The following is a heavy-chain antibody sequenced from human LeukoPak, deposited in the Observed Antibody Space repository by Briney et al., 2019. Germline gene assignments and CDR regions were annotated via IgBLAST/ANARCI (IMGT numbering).Heavy chain of an antibody. CDR2: ISGSGGST. CDR1: GFPFSIFA. V-gene: IGHV3-23*01. Sequence: PGGSLRLSCAASGFPFSIFALSWVRQAPGKGLEWVSAISGSGGSTYYADSVKGRFTISRDNSKNTLYLQMNSLRAEDTAVYYCAKDHAYYDSSGYYQDFDYWGQGTLVTVSS. CDR3: AKDHAYYDSSGYYQDFDY. J-gene: IGHJ4*02. D-gene: IGHD3-22*01.